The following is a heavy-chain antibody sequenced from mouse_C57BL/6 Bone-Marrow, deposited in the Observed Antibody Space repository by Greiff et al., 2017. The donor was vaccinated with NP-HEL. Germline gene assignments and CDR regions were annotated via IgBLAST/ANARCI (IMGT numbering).Heavy chain of an antibody. Sequence: VQLQQSGAELAKPGASVKLSCKASGYTFTSYWMHWVKQRPGQGLEWIGYINPSSGYTKYNQKFKDKATLTADKSSSTAYMQLSSLTYDDSAVYYCARSRYCGSSYRDYWGQGTTLTVSS. CDR2: INPSSGYT. J-gene: IGHJ2*01. CDR3: ARSRYCGSSYRDY. V-gene: IGHV1-7*01. D-gene: IGHD1-1*01. CDR1: GYTFTSYW.